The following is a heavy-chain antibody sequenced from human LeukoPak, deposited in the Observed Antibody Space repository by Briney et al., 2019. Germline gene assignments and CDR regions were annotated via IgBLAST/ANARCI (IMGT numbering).Heavy chain of an antibody. J-gene: IGHJ6*03. CDR3: ARHSYGGNSINYYYYYMDV. CDR2: IYTSGST. CDR1: GGSISSYY. D-gene: IGHD4-23*01. Sequence: SETLSLTCTVSGGSISSYYWSWIRQPPGKGLEWIGYIYTSGSTNYNPSLKSRVTISVDTSKNQFSLKLSSVTAADTAVYYCARHSYGGNSINYYYYYMDVWGKGTTVTVSS. V-gene: IGHV4-4*09.